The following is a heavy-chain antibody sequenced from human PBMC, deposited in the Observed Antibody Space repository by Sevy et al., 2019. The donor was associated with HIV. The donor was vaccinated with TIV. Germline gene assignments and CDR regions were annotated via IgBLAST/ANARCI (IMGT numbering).Heavy chain of an antibody. D-gene: IGHD2-2*01. Sequence: GGSLRLSCAASGFTFSDYYMNWVRQAPGKGLEWVSSISGRSSYIHYADSVRGRFAISRDNAKNSLYLQMNSLRVDDTAVYFCAGDGGCSSTSCLLYFDSWGQGALVTVSS. CDR3: AGDGGCSSTSCLLYFDS. V-gene: IGHV3-21*06. CDR2: ISGRSSYI. J-gene: IGHJ4*02. CDR1: GFTFSDYY.